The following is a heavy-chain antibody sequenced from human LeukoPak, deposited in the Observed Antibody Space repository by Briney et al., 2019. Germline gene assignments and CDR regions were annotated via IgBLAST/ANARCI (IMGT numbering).Heavy chain of an antibody. CDR3: ASTLKWLAYDY. J-gene: IGHJ4*02. D-gene: IGHD3-22*01. CDR2: INHSGST. CDR1: GGSFSGYY. V-gene: IGHV4-34*01. Sequence: PSETLSLTCAVYGGSFSGYYWSWIRQPPGKGLEWIGEINHSGSTNYNPSLKSRVTISVDTSKNQFSLKLSSVTAADTAVYYCASTLKWLAYDYWGQGTLVTVSS.